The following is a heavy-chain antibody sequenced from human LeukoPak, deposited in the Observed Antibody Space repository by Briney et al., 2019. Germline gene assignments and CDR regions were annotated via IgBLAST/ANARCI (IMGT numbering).Heavy chain of an antibody. V-gene: IGHV4-39*01. CDR1: GGSISSSSYY. CDR2: IYYSGST. CDR3: ARQGRDGYKVYYMDV. D-gene: IGHD5-24*01. Sequence: TSETLSLTCTVSGGSISSSSYYWGWIRQPPGKGLEWIGSIYYSGSTYYNPSLKSRVTISVDTSKNQFPLKLSSVTAADTAVYYCARQGRDGYKVYYMDVWGKGTTVTVSS. J-gene: IGHJ6*03.